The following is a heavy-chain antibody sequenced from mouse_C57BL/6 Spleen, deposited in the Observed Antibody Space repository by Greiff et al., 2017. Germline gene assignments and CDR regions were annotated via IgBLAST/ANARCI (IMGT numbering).Heavy chain of an antibody. J-gene: IGHJ2*01. CDR3: ARSETTVVAFGY. V-gene: IGHV1-50*01. D-gene: IGHD1-1*01. CDR1: GYTFTSYW. CDR2: IDPSDSYT. Sequence: VQLQQPGAELVKPGASVKLSCKASGYTFTSYWMQWVKQRPGQGLEWIGEIDPSDSYTNYNQKFKGKATLTVDTSSSTAYMQLSSLTSEDSAVYYCARSETTVVAFGYWGQGTTLTVSS.